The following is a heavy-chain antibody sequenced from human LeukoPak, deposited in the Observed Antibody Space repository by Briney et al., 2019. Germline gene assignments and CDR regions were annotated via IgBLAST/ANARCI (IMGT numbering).Heavy chain of an antibody. CDR3: AKNYGSGSYYNVD. CDR1: GFTFSNYA. D-gene: IGHD3-10*01. V-gene: IGHV3-23*01. Sequence: PGGSLRLSCAASGFTFSNYAISWVRQAPGKGLEWVSGISGSGGSTYYADSVKGRFTISRDNSKNTLYLQMNSLRAEDTAVYYCAKNYGSGSYYNVDWGQGALVTVSS. CDR2: ISGSGGST. J-gene: IGHJ4*02.